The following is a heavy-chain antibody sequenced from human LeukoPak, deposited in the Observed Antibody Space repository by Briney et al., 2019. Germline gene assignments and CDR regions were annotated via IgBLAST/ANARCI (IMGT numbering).Heavy chain of an antibody. J-gene: IGHJ4*02. CDR2: INPKNSGT. Sequence: ASVKVSCKASGSTFTDFYIHWLRQAPGGGPQWIAWINPKNSGTKYEQKFQGRVTLTWDTSTRTAYMELTNLRSDDTAVYYCARVGSGWYDYWGQGTLVTVSS. CDR1: GSTFTDFY. V-gene: IGHV1-2*02. CDR3: ARVGSGWYDY. D-gene: IGHD6-19*01.